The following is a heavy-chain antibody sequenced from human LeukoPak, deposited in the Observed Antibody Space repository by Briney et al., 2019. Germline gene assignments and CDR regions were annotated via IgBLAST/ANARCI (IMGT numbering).Heavy chain of an antibody. V-gene: IGHV3-53*01. J-gene: IGHJ4*02. CDR1: GFTVSSNY. CDR3: AGRTTVTTWAY. D-gene: IGHD4-17*01. Sequence: GGSLRLSCAASGFTVSSNYMSWVRQAPGKGLEWVSVIYSGGSTYCADSVKGRFTISRDNSKNTLYLQMNSLRAEDTAVYYCAGRTTVTTWAYWGQGTLVTVSS. CDR2: IYSGGST.